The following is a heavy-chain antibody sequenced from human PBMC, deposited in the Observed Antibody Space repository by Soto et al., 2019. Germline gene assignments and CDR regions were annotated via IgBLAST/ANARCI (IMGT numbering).Heavy chain of an antibody. CDR3: ARRGFGELLRGYYGVDV. Sequence: XATLSLTCAVSGGSISSSNWWSCVRQPPGKGLEWIGEIYHSGSTNYNPSLKSRVTISVDKSKNQFSLKLSSVTAADTAVYYCARRGFGELLRGYYGVDVWGQGTTVTVSS. J-gene: IGHJ6*02. CDR2: IYHSGST. D-gene: IGHD3-10*01. CDR1: GGSISSSNW. V-gene: IGHV4-4*02.